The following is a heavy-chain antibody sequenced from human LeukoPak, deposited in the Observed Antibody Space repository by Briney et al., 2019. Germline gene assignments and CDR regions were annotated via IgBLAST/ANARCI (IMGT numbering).Heavy chain of an antibody. CDR2: LAYSGST. CDR1: SASITRYY. J-gene: IGHJ6*02. D-gene: IGHD3-10*01. V-gene: IGHV4-59*01. Sequence: SETLSLTCTVSSASITRYYWSWIRQPPAKGLEWIVYLAYSGSTNYNPSLESRVTISRDTSKNQFSLKLSSVTAADTAVYFCARNVGGSGTYRDYFYGMDVWGQGTTVTVSS. CDR3: ARNVGGSGTYRDYFYGMDV.